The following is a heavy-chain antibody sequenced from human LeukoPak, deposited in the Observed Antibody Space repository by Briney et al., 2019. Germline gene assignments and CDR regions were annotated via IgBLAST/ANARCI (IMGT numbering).Heavy chain of an antibody. D-gene: IGHD1-26*01. CDR2: IRYDGSNK. CDR1: GFTFSSYG. V-gene: IGHV3-30*02. CDR3: AKVLLREGYYYYYYMDV. Sequence: GGSLRLSCAASGFTFSSYGMHWVRQAPGKGLEWVAFIRYDGSNKYYADSVKGRFTISRDNSKNTLYLQMNSLRAEDTAVYYCAKVLLREGYYYYYYMDVWGKGTTVTISS. J-gene: IGHJ6*03.